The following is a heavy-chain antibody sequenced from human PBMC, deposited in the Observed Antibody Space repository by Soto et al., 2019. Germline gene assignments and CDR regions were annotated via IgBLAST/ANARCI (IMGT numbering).Heavy chain of an antibody. V-gene: IGHV3-74*01. CDR1: GFTFSSSW. CDR2: IKPDGTYT. J-gene: IGHJ5*02. CDR3: AGGGSGYYNL. Sequence: EVQLVESGGGLVQPGGFLRLSCAASGFTFSSSWMHWVRQSPGGGLVWVSRIKPDGTYTTYADSVKGRFTISRDNAKNTLSLQMNSLTAEDTAVYYCAGGGSGYYNLWGQGTLVTVSS. D-gene: IGHD3-22*01.